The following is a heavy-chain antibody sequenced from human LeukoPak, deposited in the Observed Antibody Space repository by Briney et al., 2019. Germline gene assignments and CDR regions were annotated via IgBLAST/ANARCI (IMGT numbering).Heavy chain of an antibody. CDR2: INPNSGGT. CDR3: ARAPPSGNSISSYRRHFDH. V-gene: IGHV1-2*02. Sequence: ASVKVSCKASGYTFSDYYVAWVRQAPGQGLEWMGWINPNSGGTKYAQKFQGRVTMTSATSISTVYMDLNRLTSDDTAVYYCARAPPSGNSISSYRRHFDHWGRGTLVTVSS. J-gene: IGHJ4*02. CDR1: GYTFSDYY. D-gene: IGHD2-2*01.